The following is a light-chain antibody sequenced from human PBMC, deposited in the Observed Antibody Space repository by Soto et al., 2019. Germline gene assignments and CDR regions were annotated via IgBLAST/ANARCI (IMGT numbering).Light chain of an antibody. J-gene: IGKJ2*01. CDR1: QSVLYTPNNNNY. V-gene: IGKV4-1*01. Sequence: DIVMTQSPDSLAVSLGERATINCKSSQSVLYTPNNNNYLAWFQQKPGQPPKLLIYWASNRESGAPDRFSGNGSGTDFTLTISSVQAEDVAVYYCHQYAREPFTFGQGTKLEIK. CDR2: WAS. CDR3: HQYAREPFT.